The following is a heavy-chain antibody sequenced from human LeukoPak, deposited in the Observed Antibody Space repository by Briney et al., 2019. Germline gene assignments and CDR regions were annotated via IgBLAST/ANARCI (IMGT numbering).Heavy chain of an antibody. Sequence: GGSLRLSCAASGFTFSSYSMNWVRQAPGKGLEWVSSISSSSSYIYYADSVKGRFTTSRDNAKNSLYLQMNSLRAEDTAVYYCARGSVEMATNNYPFGYFDLWGRGTLVTVSS. CDR1: GFTFSSYS. CDR2: ISSSSSYI. J-gene: IGHJ2*01. CDR3: ARGSVEMATNNYPFGYFDL. V-gene: IGHV3-21*01. D-gene: IGHD5-24*01.